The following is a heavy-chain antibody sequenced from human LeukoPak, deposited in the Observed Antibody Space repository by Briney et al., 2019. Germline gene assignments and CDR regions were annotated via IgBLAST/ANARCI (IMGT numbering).Heavy chain of an antibody. CDR3: AGTYYYGSGSYYYFDY. Sequence: PGGSLRLSCAASGFTFSSYSMNWVRQAPGKGLEWVSSISSSSSYIYYADSVKGRFTIYRDNAKNSLYLQMNSLRAEDTAVYYCAGTYYYGSGSYYYFDYWGQGTLVTVSS. CDR2: ISSSSSYI. V-gene: IGHV3-21*01. D-gene: IGHD3-10*01. J-gene: IGHJ4*02. CDR1: GFTFSSYS.